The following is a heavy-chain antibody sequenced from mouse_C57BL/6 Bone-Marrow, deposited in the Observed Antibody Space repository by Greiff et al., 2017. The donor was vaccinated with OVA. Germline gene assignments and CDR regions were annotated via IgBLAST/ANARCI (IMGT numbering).Heavy chain of an antibody. CDR3: ARRELGRGVEY. CDR1: GYTFTSYG. CDR2: IYPRSGNT. J-gene: IGHJ2*01. Sequence: VQLQQSGAELARPGASVKLSCKASGYTFTSYGISWVKQRPGQGLEWIGEIYPRSGNTYYNEKFKGKATLTADKSSSTAYMELRSLTSEDSAVYFCARRELGRGVEYWGQGTTLTVSS. V-gene: IGHV1-81*01. D-gene: IGHD4-1*01.